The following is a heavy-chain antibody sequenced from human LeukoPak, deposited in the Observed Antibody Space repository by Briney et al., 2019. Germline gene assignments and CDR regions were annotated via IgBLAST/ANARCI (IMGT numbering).Heavy chain of an antibody. CDR1: GYTFTSYA. V-gene: IGHV1-3*01. J-gene: IGHJ5*02. Sequence: GASVKVSCKASGYTFTSYAMHWVRQAPGQRLEWMGWINAGNGNTKYSQKFQGRVTITRDTSASTAYMELSSLRSEDTAVYYCARDGTPYYDFWSGYYTYPANWFDPWGQGTLVTVSS. CDR3: ARDGTPYYDFWSGYYTYPANWFDP. CDR2: INAGNGNT. D-gene: IGHD3-3*01.